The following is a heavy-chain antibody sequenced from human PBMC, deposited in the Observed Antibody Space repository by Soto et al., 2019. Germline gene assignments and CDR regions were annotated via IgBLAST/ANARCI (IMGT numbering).Heavy chain of an antibody. V-gene: IGHV3-30-3*01. J-gene: IGHJ6*02. Sequence: QVQLVESGGGVVQPGRSLRLSCAASGFTFRSYAMHWVRQAPGKGLECVAVIAYDGSNKFYRDYVRGRFTISRDNSENTLCLQINRLRYEDTAVYYCARGDREDIAVVIGVRPGEYGVDVWGQGTTVTVSS. CDR2: IAYDGSNK. CDR1: GFTFRSYA. D-gene: IGHD2-15*01. CDR3: ARGDREDIAVVIGVRPGEYGVDV.